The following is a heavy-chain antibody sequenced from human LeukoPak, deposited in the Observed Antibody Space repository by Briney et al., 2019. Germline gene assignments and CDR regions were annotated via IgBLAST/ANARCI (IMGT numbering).Heavy chain of an antibody. CDR2: IGASGGST. CDR1: GFTFSSSA. J-gene: IGHJ4*02. D-gene: IGHD3-9*01. Sequence: PGGSLRLSCGASGFTFSSSAMTWVRQAPGKGLEWVSAIGASGGSTYYADSVKGRFTISRDNSKNALFLQMNSLTAEDTAVYYCGNRGSTTGYYDYWGQGTLVTVSS. V-gene: IGHV3-23*01. CDR3: GNRGSTTGYYDY.